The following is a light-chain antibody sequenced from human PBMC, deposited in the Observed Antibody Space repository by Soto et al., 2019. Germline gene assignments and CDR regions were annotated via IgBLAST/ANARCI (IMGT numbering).Light chain of an antibody. CDR1: NSDVGGYDY. CDR3: RSYTSSTTLGV. Sequence: QSVLTQPASVSGSPGQSITISCTGTNSDVGGYDYVSWYQQHPGKAPKLMIYEVSHRPSGVSNRFSDSRSGNTASLTISGLQAEDEADYYCRSYTSSTTLGVFGGGTKVTVL. V-gene: IGLV2-14*01. CDR2: EVS. J-gene: IGLJ3*02.